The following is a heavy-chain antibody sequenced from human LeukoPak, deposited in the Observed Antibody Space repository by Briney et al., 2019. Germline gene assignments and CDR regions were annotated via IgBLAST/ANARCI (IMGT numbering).Heavy chain of an antibody. Sequence: SQTLSLTCTVSGGSISSGDYYWSWIRQPPGKGLEWIGYIYYSGSTYYNPSLKSRVTISVDTSKNQFSLKLSSVTAADTAVYYCARGRYCSSTSCQWNYFDYWGQGTLVTVSS. J-gene: IGHJ4*02. V-gene: IGHV4-30-4*08. CDR1: GGSISSGDYY. CDR3: ARGRYCSSTSCQWNYFDY. D-gene: IGHD2-2*01. CDR2: IYYSGST.